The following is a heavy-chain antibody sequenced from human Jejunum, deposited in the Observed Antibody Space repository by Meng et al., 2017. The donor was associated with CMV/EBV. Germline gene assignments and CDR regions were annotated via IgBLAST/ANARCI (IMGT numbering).Heavy chain of an antibody. CDR1: GYTFTEYG. Sequence: QVQLVQSGAEVKKPXASVKVSFXASGYTFTEYGISWVRQAPGPGLEWIGWVSAYDGDTNYAQKVRGRVTMTTGTSTSTAYMELRSLRSDDTAVYYCARNRPRGVATGANWFDPWGQGTLVTVSS. CDR3: ARNRPRGVATGANWFDP. D-gene: IGHD5-12*01. J-gene: IGHJ5*02. CDR2: VSAYDGDT. V-gene: IGHV1-18*04.